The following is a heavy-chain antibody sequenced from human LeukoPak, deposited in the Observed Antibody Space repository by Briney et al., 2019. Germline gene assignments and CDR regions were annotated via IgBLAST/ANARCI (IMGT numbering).Heavy chain of an antibody. D-gene: IGHD2-15*01. CDR1: GYTFTGYY. J-gene: IGHJ5*02. CDR2: INPNSGGT. Sequence: ASVKVSCKASGYTFTGYYMHWVRQAPGQGLEWMGWINPNSGGTNYAQKFQGRVTMTRDTSISTAYMELSRLRSDDTAVYYCARAVVVASVPDLNWFDPWGQGTLVTVSS. V-gene: IGHV1-2*02. CDR3: ARAVVVASVPDLNWFDP.